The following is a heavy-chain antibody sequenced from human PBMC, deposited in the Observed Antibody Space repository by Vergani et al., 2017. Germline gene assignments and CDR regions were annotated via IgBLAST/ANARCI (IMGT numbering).Heavy chain of an antibody. V-gene: IGHV3-30*03. CDR2: ISYDGTQK. CDR3: ATKSCGTPGCQIGYFRE. D-gene: IGHD1-1*01. J-gene: IGHJ1*01. Sequence: QVHLVESGGGVVQPGRSLRLSCVVSGFTSSYYGMHWARQAPGKGREWGAVISYDGTQKYYADSVKGRFTIAGDNSKSNLYLQMNSLRTEDTAVYYCATKSCGTPGCQIGYFREWGQGTLVTVSS. CDR1: GFTSSYYG.